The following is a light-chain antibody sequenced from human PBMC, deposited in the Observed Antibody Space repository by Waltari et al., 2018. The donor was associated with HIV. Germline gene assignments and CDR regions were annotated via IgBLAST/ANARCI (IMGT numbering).Light chain of an antibody. CDR1: QSASSS. J-gene: IGKJ4*01. CDR3: QQYYAWPLT. V-gene: IGKV3-15*01. CDR2: GAS. Sequence: EIVMTQSPATLSVSPGERATLSCRASQSASSSLAGYQQKPGQAPRLLISGASTSDTGIPTRFSGSGSWTEVTLTISSPQSEDFSVYYCQQYYAWPLTFGGGTKVEVK.